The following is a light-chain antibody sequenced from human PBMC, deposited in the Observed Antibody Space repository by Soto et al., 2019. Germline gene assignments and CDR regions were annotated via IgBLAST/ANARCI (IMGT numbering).Light chain of an antibody. CDR1: SSNIGSNY. J-gene: IGLJ1*01. CDR2: RNN. V-gene: IGLV1-47*01. CDR3: VAWDDSLSGYV. Sequence: QPVLTQPPSASGTPGQRVTISCSGSSSNIGSNYVYWYQQLPGTAPKLLIYRNNQRPSGVPDRFSGSKSGTSASLAISGLRSEDEADYYCVAWDDSLSGYVFGTGTKLTVL.